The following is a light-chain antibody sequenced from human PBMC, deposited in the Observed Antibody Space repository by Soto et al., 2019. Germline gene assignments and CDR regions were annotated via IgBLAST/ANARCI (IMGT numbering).Light chain of an antibody. Sequence: QSVLTQPASVSGSPGQSITISCTGTSSDVGGYNYVSWYQQHPGKAPKLMIYEVSNRPSGVSNRFSGSKSGNTASLTISGLQAEDEADYYCATRDDSLNGWVFGGGTKLTVL. CDR2: EVS. J-gene: IGLJ3*02. CDR1: SSDVGGYNY. V-gene: IGLV2-14*01. CDR3: ATRDDSLNGWV.